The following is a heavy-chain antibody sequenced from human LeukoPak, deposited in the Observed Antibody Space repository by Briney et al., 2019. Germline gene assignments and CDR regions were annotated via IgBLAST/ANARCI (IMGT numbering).Heavy chain of an antibody. Sequence: GGSLRLSCATPGFTFSSRGMHWVRQAPGKGLEWVAFIRYDGSEKDYADPVKGRFTISRDNSKNTLYLQMNSLRAEDTAVYYCWVRYSPDAFDIWGQGAMVTVSS. V-gene: IGHV3-30*02. J-gene: IGHJ3*02. D-gene: IGHD3-9*01. CDR1: GFTFSSRG. CDR2: IRYDGSEK. CDR3: WVRYSPDAFDI.